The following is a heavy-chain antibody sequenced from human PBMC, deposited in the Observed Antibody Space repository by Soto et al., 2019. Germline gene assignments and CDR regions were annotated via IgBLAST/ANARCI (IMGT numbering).Heavy chain of an antibody. J-gene: IGHJ6*02. CDR2: IIPIFGTA. CDR3: ARGNGDIVAHYYYGMDV. Sequence: QVQLVQSGAEVKKPGSSVKVSCKASGGTFSSYAISWVRQAPGQGLEWMGGIIPIFGTANYAQKFQGRVTITADESTSTDYMELSSLRSEDTAVYYCARGNGDIVAHYYYGMDVWGQGTTVTVSS. CDR1: GGTFSSYA. D-gene: IGHD5-12*01. V-gene: IGHV1-69*01.